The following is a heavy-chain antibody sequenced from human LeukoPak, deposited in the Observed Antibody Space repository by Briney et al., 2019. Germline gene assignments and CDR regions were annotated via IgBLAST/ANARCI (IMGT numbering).Heavy chain of an antibody. CDR1: GGTFSSYA. CDR2: IIPIFGTA. V-gene: IGHV1-69*13. Sequence: VASVKVSCKASGGTFSSYAISWVRQAPGQGLEWMGGIIPIFGTANYAQKFQGRVTITADESTSTAYMELSSLRSEDTAVYYCARVPEAAAADYWGQGTLVTVSS. D-gene: IGHD6-13*01. CDR3: ARVPEAAAADY. J-gene: IGHJ4*02.